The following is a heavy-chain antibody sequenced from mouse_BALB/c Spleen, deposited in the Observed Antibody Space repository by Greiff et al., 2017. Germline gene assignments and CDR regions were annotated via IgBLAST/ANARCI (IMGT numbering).Heavy chain of an antibody. Sequence: EVKLVESGGGLVKPGGSLKLSCAASGFAFSSYDMSWVRQTPEKRLEWVAYISSGGGSTYYPDTVKGRFTISRDNAKNTLYLQMSSLKSEDTAMYYCARPPLTTAEEAWFAYWGQGTLVTVSA. CDR1: GFAFSSYD. V-gene: IGHV5-12-1*01. CDR2: ISSGGGST. J-gene: IGHJ3*01. CDR3: ARPPLTTAEEAWFAY. D-gene: IGHD1-2*01.